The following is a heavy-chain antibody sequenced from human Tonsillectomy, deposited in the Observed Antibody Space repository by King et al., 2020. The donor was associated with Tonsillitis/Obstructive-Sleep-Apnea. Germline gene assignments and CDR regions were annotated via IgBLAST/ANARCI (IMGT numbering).Heavy chain of an antibody. CDR1: GYTFTDYY. CDR2: INPSGGST. J-gene: IGHJ4*02. D-gene: IGHD2-8*02. CDR3: ARLRCTGGACYRNFDY. Sequence: QLVQSGAEVKKPGASVKVSCKASGYTFTDYYIQWVRQAPGQGLEWMGIINPSGGSTSYARKFQGRVTITRDTSTSTVYMDLSSLRSEDTAVYYCARLRCTGGACYRNFDYWGQGTLVTVSS. V-gene: IGHV1-46*01.